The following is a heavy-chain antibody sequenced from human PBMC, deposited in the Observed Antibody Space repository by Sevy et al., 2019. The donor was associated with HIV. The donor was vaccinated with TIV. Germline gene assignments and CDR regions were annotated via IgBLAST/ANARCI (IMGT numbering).Heavy chain of an antibody. CDR3: AKDFSYGGNSWNFDF. CDR2: VSGNDGST. Sequence: GGSLRLSCAASGFIFSKFALSWVRQAPGRGLEWVSAVSGNDGSTYYAASVKGRFTISRDIFENMLYLQMNSLGAEDTAVYYCAKDFSYGGNSWNFDFWGQGTLVTVSS. V-gene: IGHV3-23*01. D-gene: IGHD4-17*01. CDR1: GFIFSKFA. J-gene: IGHJ4*02.